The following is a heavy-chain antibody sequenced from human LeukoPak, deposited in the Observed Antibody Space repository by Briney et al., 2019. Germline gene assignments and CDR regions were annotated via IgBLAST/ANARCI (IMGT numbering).Heavy chain of an antibody. J-gene: IGHJ6*02. D-gene: IGHD3-16*02. CDR3: ARDGPGLLTFGGVIGKDYYYYYGMDV. V-gene: IGHV1-46*01. CDR2: INPSGGST. Sequence: ASVKVSCKASGYTFTSYYMHWVRQAPGQGLEWMGIINPSGGSTSYAQKFQGRVTMTRDTSTSTVYMELSSLRSEDTAVYYCARDGPGLLTFGGVIGKDYYYYYGMDVWGQGTTVTVSS. CDR1: GYTFTSYY.